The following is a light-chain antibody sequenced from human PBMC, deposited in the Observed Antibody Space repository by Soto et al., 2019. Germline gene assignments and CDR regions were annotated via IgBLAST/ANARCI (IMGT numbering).Light chain of an antibody. J-gene: IGKJ1*01. CDR2: QTS. Sequence: TQSQASLSSFPGDRYTLSFRASQYINTRLAWYQHRPGQAPRLLIYQTSIRAAGIPARFSGSGSGTEFTLTISSLHSEDFAVYYCQQYNNWPPWTFGQGTKVDIK. V-gene: IGKV3D-15*01. CDR3: QQYNNWPPWT. CDR1: QYINTR.